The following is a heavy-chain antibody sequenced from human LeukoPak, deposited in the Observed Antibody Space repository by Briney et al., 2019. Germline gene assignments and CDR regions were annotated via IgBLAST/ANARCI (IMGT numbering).Heavy chain of an antibody. V-gene: IGHV3-21*01. J-gene: IGHJ4*02. CDR3: ARDLLPDYGDYGFDY. D-gene: IGHD4-17*01. CDR2: ISSSSSYI. CDR1: GFTFSSYS. Sequence: GGSLRLSCAASGFTFSSYSMNWVRQAPGKGLEWVSSISSSSSYIYYADSVKGRFTISRDNAKNSLYLQMNSLRAEDTAVYYCARDLLPDYGDYGFDYWGQGTRVIVSS.